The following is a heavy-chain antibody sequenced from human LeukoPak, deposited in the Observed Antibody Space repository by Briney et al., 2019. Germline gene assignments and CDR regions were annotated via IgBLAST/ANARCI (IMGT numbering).Heavy chain of an antibody. Sequence: GGPLRLSCSASVLTFSSYAMLWVRQAPGKGLVYVSAISSNGSSTYYADSVKGRFNISRDNSKNTLYLQMSSLRAEDTAVYYCVKGRITMVRGVFDYWGQGTLVTVSS. CDR2: ISSNGSST. V-gene: IGHV3-64D*09. D-gene: IGHD3-10*01. J-gene: IGHJ4*02. CDR1: VLTFSSYA. CDR3: VKGRITMVRGVFDY.